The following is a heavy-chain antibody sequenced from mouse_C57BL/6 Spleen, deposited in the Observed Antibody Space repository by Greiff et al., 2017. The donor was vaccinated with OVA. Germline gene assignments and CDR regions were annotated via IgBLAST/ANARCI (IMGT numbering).Heavy chain of an antibody. CDR2: ISYSGST. Sequence: EVKLVESGPGLAKPSQTLSLTCSVTGYSITSDYWNWIRKFPGNKLEYMGYISYSGSTYYNPSLKSRISITRDTSKNQYYLQLNSVTTEDTATYYCARGRDGSNWYFDVWGTGTTVTVSS. CDR3: ARGRDGSNWYFDV. J-gene: IGHJ1*03. D-gene: IGHD1-1*01. CDR1: GYSITSDY. V-gene: IGHV3-8*01.